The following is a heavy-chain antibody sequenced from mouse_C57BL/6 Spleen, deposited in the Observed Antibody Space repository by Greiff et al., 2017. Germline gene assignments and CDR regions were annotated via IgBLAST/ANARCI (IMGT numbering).Heavy chain of an antibody. CDR1: GYSFTGYY. V-gene: IGHV1-42*01. CDR3: AKITTVAHYYAMDY. J-gene: IGHJ4*01. Sequence: VQLQQSGPELVKPGASVQISCKASGYSFTGYYMNWVKQSPEKSLEWIGEINPSTGGTTYNQKFKAKATLTVDKSSSTAYMQLKSLTSEDSAVYYCAKITTVAHYYAMDYWGQGTSVTVSS. CDR2: INPSTGGT. D-gene: IGHD1-1*01.